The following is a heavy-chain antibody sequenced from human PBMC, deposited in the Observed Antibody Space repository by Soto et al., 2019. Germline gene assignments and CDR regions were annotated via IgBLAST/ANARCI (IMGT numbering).Heavy chain of an antibody. Sequence: SETLSLTCTVSGGSLSSSSYYWSWIRQPPRKGLVWIGSIYYSGSTNYNPSLESRVTISVDTSKNQFSLKLRSVTAADTSVYYCAYQADYYYSSAPPHFDYWGQVTLVTVSS. D-gene: IGHD3-22*01. J-gene: IGHJ4*02. CDR1: GGSLSSSSYY. V-gene: IGHV4-61*01. CDR3: AYQADYYYSSAPPHFDY. CDR2: IYYSGST.